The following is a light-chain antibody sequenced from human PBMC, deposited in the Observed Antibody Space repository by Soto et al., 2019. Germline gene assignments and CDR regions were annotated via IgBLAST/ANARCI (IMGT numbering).Light chain of an antibody. V-gene: IGLV2-8*01. CDR1: SSDVGGYNF. CDR2: DVT. CDR3: SSYAGSSVPVA. J-gene: IGLJ2*01. Sequence: QSALTQPPSASGSPGQSVTISCTGASSDVGGYNFVSWYQQHPGKAPKLMIYDVTKRPSGVPDRFSCSKSGNTASLTVSGLQADDEADYYCSSYAGSSVPVAFGGGTQLTVL.